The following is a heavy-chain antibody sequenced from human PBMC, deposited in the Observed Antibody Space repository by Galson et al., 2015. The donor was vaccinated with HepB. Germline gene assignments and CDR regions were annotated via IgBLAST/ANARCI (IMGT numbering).Heavy chain of an antibody. Sequence: SLRLSCAASGLIFSNSVMHWVRQAPGKGLEWVALISAGDGRNTNYADSVRGRFTISRDNSKNKVFLQMNSLRAEDTAVYYCARSEGITGTTEPFDYWGQGTLVTVSS. CDR2: ISAGDGRNT. CDR3: ARSEGITGTTEPFDY. D-gene: IGHD1-7*01. V-gene: IGHV3-30*04. J-gene: IGHJ4*02. CDR1: GLIFSNSV.